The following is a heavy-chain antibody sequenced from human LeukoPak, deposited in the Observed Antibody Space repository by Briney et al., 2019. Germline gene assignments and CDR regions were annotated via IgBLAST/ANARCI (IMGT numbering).Heavy chain of an antibody. Sequence: GRSLRLSCAASGFSFDDYAMHWVRQAPGKGLEWVSGISWNSGRIGYADSVKGRFTISRDNAKNSLYLQTKSLRAEDTALYYCAKDLAGWLGAYNWFDPWGQGTLLTISS. CDR2: ISWNSGRI. V-gene: IGHV3-9*01. D-gene: IGHD6-19*01. CDR3: AKDLAGWLGAYNWFDP. J-gene: IGHJ5*02. CDR1: GFSFDDYA.